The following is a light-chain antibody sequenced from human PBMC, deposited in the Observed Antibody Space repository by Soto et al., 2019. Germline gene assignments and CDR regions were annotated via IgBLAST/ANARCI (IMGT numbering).Light chain of an antibody. J-gene: IGKJ1*01. V-gene: IGKV1-39*01. CDR2: AAS. CDR1: QSISIY. Sequence: DIQMTQSASSLPASLGDRVTITCRASQSISIYLNWYQQKPGKAPNLLIYAASSLQSGVPSRFSGSGYGTDFNLTISSLQPEDFATYFCQQTYTTLWTFGQGTKVDIK. CDR3: QQTYTTLWT.